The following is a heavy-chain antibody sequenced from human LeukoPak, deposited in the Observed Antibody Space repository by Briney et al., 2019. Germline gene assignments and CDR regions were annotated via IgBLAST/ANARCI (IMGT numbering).Heavy chain of an antibody. CDR2: ISGSGDRT. V-gene: IGHV3-23*01. CDR1: GFTVSGNY. D-gene: IGHD1-26*01. J-gene: IGHJ4*02. Sequence: GGSLRLSCAASGFTVSGNYMSWVRQAPGKGLEWVSCISGSGDRTYYADSVKGRFTISRDNSKNTLYLQMNSLRTEDTAVYYCAKDFSLSGSFYDFDYWGQGTLVTVSP. CDR3: AKDFSLSGSFYDFDY.